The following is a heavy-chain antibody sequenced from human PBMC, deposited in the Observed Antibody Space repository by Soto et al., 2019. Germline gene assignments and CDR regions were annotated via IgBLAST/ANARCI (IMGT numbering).Heavy chain of an antibody. CDR1: GFTFSSYA. CDR3: ARAGGYCSGGSCYSGATDY. D-gene: IGHD2-15*01. CDR2: ISYDGSNK. Sequence: QVQLVESGGGVVQPGRSLRLSCAASGFTFSSYAMHWVRQAPGKGLEWVSVISYDGSNKYYADSVKGRFTISRDNSKNTMSLQMNSLRSEYTAVYYCARAGGYCSGGSCYSGATDYWGQGTLVTVSS. V-gene: IGHV3-30-3*01. J-gene: IGHJ4*02.